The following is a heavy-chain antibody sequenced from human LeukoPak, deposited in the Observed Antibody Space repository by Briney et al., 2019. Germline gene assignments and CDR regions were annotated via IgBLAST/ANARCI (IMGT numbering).Heavy chain of an antibody. J-gene: IGHJ4*02. CDR2: ISYSGST. Sequence: SETLSLTCPVSGGSISSYYCSSIRQPPGKGLEWIGYISYSGSTSHNPSLRSRITISVDTSKNQFSLKVNSVTAADTAVYYCVTMPSHYSISGYYWYYFDCWGQGTLATVSS. D-gene: IGHD3-22*01. V-gene: IGHV4-59*01. CDR1: GGSISSYY. CDR3: VTMPSHYSISGYYWYYFDC.